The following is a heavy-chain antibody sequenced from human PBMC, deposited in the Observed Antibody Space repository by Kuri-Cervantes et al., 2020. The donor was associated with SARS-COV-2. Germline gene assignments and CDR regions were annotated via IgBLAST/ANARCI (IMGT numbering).Heavy chain of an antibody. CDR3: ARDETRVVAAAILYYYYSGKVV. D-gene: IGHD2-2*01. Sequence: GGSLRLSCAASGFTFSNYAMSWVRQAPGKGLEWVSGISGSASLSSSANSTYYTDSVKGRFTTYRDNSKNTLYLQMNSLRAEDTAVYYSARDETRVVAAAILYYYYSGKVVWGQGTTVTVSS. CDR2: ISGSASLSSSANST. V-gene: IGHV3-23*01. CDR1: GFTFSNYA. J-gene: IGHJ6*02.